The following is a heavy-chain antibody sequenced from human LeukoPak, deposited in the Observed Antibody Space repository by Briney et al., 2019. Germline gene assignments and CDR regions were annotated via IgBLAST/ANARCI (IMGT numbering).Heavy chain of an antibody. Sequence: GGSLRLSCADSGFTFSNSYMHWVRQAPGKGLEWLSYMNREGTIIGHADSVKGRFTISRDNARDTLHLQMNSLRDDDTAVYFCVRGTTNWHGVDYWGRGTLVTVSS. CDR2: MNREGTII. D-gene: IGHD1-20*01. V-gene: IGHV3-74*01. CDR3: VRGTTNWHGVDY. J-gene: IGHJ4*02. CDR1: GFTFSNSY.